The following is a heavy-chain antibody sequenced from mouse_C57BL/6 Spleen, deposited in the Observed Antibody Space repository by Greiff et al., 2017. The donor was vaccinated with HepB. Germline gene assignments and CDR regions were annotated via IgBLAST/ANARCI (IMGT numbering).Heavy chain of an antibody. CDR3: AREGYGSSYFDY. J-gene: IGHJ2*01. D-gene: IGHD1-1*01. Sequence: DVQLVESEGGLVQPGSSMKLSCTASGFTFSDYYMAWVRQVPEKGLEWVANINYDGSSTYYLDSLKSRFIIARDNAKNILYLQMSSLKSEDTATYYCAREGYGSSYFDYWGQGTTLTVSS. CDR2: INYDGSST. CDR1: GFTFSDYY. V-gene: IGHV5-16*01.